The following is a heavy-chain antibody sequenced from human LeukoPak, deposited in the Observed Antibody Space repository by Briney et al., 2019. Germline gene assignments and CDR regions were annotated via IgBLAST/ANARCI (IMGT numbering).Heavy chain of an antibody. J-gene: IGHJ6*02. Sequence: SETLSLTCTVSGGSISSYYWSWIRQPAGKGLEWVGRIYINGSTNYNPSLKSRVTMSVDTSKNQLSLILRSVTAADTAVYYCAREDIVVVAKYFNYGMDVWGQGTTVTVSS. CDR1: GGSISSYY. D-gene: IGHD2-15*01. CDR3: AREDIVVVAKYFNYGMDV. V-gene: IGHV4-4*07. CDR2: IYINGST.